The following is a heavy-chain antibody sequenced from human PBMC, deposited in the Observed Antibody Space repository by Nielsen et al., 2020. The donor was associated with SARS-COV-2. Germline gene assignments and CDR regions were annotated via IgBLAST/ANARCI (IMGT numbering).Heavy chain of an antibody. CDR1: GGSISSGSFF. J-gene: IGHJ5*02. CDR2: VYYSGSA. V-gene: IGHV4-39*01. Sequence: SETLSLTCSVSGGSISSGSFFWGWIRQPPGKGLEWIGNVYYSGSAYYNPSLKSRVTISVDTSTNQFSLKLTSVTAADTAMYFCARHRLDPNFARSPRYRGVFDPWGQGTLVTVSS. D-gene: IGHD3-10*01. CDR3: ARHRLDPNFARSPRYRGVFDP.